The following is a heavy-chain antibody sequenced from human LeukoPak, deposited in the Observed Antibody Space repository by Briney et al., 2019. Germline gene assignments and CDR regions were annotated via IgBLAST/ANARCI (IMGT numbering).Heavy chain of an antibody. CDR3: AKGGSGHYYGMDV. V-gene: IGHV3-23*01. CDR2: ISGSGGTT. Sequence: PGGSLRLSCAASGFTFSSYGMIWVRQAPGKGLEWVSGISGSGGTTFYADSVKGRFTISRDNSKNTLCLLMNSLRAEDTAVYYCAKGGSGHYYGMDVWGQGTTVTVSS. D-gene: IGHD2-15*01. CDR1: GFTFSSYG. J-gene: IGHJ6*02.